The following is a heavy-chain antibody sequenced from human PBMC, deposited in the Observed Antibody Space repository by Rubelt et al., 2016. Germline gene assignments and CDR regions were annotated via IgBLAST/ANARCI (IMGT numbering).Heavy chain of an antibody. V-gene: IGHV3-33*01. D-gene: IGHD3-10*01. CDR2: IWYDGSNK. CDR3: ARDGSGGAWKYFDY. Sequence: QVQLVESGGGVVQPGRSLRLSCAASGFSFSNYGIHWVRQAPGKGLEWVAVIWYDGSNKDYLDSVKGRFTIARDNAKNTVYLEMNSLRAEDTAVYYCARDGSGGAWKYFDYWGQGTLVTVSS. J-gene: IGHJ4*02. CDR1: GFSFSNYG.